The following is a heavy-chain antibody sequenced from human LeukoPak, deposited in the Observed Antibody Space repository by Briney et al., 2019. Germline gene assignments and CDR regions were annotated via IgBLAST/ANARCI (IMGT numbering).Heavy chain of an antibody. CDR2: IYYSGST. CDR1: GGSISSYY. D-gene: IGHD3-22*01. J-gene: IGHJ4*02. Sequence: SETLSLTCTVSGGSISSYYWSWIRQPPGKGLEWIGYIYYSGSTNYNPSLKRRVNISVDTSKNQFSLKLSSLTAADTAVYYCAREVYVNPSPYYYDSSGYYDYWGQGTLVTVSS. V-gene: IGHV4-59*01. CDR3: AREVYVNPSPYYYDSSGYYDY.